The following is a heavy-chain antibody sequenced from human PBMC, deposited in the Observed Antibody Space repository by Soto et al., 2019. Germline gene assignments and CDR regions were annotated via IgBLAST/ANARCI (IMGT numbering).Heavy chain of an antibody. Sequence: PSETLSLTCAVYGGSFSGYYWSWIRQPPGKGLEWIGEINHSGSTNYNPSLKSRVTISVDTSKNQFSLKLSSVTAADTAVYYCARDDRRLPGGEGYYYYGMDVWGQGTTVTVS. CDR2: INHSGST. CDR3: ARDDRRLPGGEGYYYYGMDV. V-gene: IGHV4-34*01. CDR1: GGSFSGYY. J-gene: IGHJ6*02. D-gene: IGHD6-25*01.